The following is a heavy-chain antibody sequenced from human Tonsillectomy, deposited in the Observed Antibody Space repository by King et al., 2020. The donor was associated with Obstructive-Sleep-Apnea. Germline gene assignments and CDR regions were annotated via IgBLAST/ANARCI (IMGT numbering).Heavy chain of an antibody. CDR3: AKGPAQQLVPNYFDY. J-gene: IGHJ4*02. CDR1: GFTFSSYA. V-gene: IGHV3-23*04. CDR2: PSASGGTT. D-gene: IGHD6-13*01. Sequence: VQLVESGGGLVQPGGSLRLSCTASGFTFSSYAMSWVRQAPGKGLEWVSTPSASGGTTYYADSVKGRFTISSDNSKTTLYLQLNSLRAVDTAVYYCAKGPAQQLVPNYFDYWGQGTLVTVSS.